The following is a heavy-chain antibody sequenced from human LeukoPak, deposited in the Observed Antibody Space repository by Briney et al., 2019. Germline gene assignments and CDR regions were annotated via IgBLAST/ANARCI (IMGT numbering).Heavy chain of an antibody. V-gene: IGHV3-11*06. D-gene: IGHD2-15*01. CDR1: GFTFSDYY. Sequence: GGSLRLSCAASGFTFSDYYMSWIRQAPGKGLEWVSYISSSSSYTNYADSVKGRFTISRDNAKNSLYLQMNSLRAEDTAVYYCARVGGGYYPYYFDYWGQGTLVTVSS. CDR2: ISSSSSYT. CDR3: ARVGGGYYPYYFDY. J-gene: IGHJ4*02.